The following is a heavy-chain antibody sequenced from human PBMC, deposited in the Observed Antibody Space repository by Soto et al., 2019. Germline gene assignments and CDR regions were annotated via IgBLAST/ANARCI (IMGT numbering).Heavy chain of an antibody. CDR1: GFTFSSYG. CDR2: ISYDGSNK. Sequence: QVQLVESGGGVVLPGRSLRLSCAASGFTFSSYGMHWVRLAPGKGLEWVAVISYDGSNKYYADSVKGRFTISRDNSKNTLYLQMNSLRAEDTTVYYCARGAVGAYFDYWGQGTLVTVSS. V-gene: IGHV3-30*19. D-gene: IGHD1-26*01. J-gene: IGHJ4*02. CDR3: ARGAVGAYFDY.